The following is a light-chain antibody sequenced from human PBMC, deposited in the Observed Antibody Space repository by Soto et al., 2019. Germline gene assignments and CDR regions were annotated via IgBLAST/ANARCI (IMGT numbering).Light chain of an antibody. CDR3: QSYDTSNPLV. CDR2: EDN. CDR1: RGSIGSSY. Sequence: NFMLTQPHSVSESPGKTVTITCTPSRGSIGSSYVQWYQQRPGSSPTTVIFEDNQRPTGVPVRFSGSIDSSSNSASLVISGLRTEDEADYYCQSYDTSNPLVFGGGTKVTVL. J-gene: IGLJ3*02. V-gene: IGLV6-57*01.